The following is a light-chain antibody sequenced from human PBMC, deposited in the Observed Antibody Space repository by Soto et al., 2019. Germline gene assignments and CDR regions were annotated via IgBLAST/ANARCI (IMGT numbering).Light chain of an antibody. V-gene: IGKV1-5*03. CDR3: QHYDGYSALT. CDR2: GAS. Sequence: DIQMTQSPSTLSASVGDGVIITCRASQSISSWLAWYQQKPGKAPKLLIYGASSLDSGVPSRFSGSRSGTEFTLTISSLQPDDFATYYCQHYDGYSALTFGGGTKVEIK. J-gene: IGKJ4*01. CDR1: QSISSW.